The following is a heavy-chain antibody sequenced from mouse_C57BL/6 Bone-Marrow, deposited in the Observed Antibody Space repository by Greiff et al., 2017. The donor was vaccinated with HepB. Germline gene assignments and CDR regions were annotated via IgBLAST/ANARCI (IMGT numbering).Heavy chain of an antibody. CDR1: GYTFTSYW. V-gene: IGHV1-69*01. CDR3: ASEGDYPWFAY. J-gene: IGHJ3*01. D-gene: IGHD2-4*01. CDR2: IDPSDSYT. Sequence: QVQLQQPGAELVLPGASVTLSCKASGYTFTSYWMHWVKQWPGQGLEWIGEIDPSDSYTNYNQKFKGKSTLTVDKSSSTAYMKLSSLTSEDSAVYYCASEGDYPWFAYWGRGTLVTVTA.